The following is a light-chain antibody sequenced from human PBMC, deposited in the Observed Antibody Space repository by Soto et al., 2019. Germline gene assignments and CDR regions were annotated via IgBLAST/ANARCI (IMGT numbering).Light chain of an antibody. CDR3: SSYAGSNFYV. CDR2: QVT. V-gene: IGLV2-8*01. CDR1: NSDVGGYNF. J-gene: IGLJ1*01. Sequence: QSVLTQPPSASGTPGQSVTISCTGTNSDVGGYNFVSWYQQHPGKAPKLLLFQVTKRPSGVPDRFSGSKSGNTASLTVSGLQADDEADYYCSSYAGSNFYVFGTGTKLTVL.